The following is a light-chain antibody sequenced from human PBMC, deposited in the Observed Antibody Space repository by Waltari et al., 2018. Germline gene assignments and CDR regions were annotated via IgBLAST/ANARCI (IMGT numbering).Light chain of an antibody. CDR1: SLRSYY. CDR2: DKN. CDR3: HSRDASGVAGS. V-gene: IGLV3-19*01. J-gene: IGLJ2*01. Sequence: SSALTQDPAVSVAMGQTVRITCQGDSLRSYYASGYQQRPGQAPILVIYDKNNRPSGVPDRFSGSSSHNTGSLTITGAQAEDEASYYCHSRDASGVAGSFGGGTKLTVL.